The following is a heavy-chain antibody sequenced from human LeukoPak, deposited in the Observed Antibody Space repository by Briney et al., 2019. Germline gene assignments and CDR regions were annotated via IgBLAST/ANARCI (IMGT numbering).Heavy chain of an antibody. CDR2: ISGTSTTI. J-gene: IGHJ6*03. V-gene: IGHV3-48*01. Sequence: AGGSLRLSCAASGFTFSRYTMNWVRQAPGKGPEWISYISGTSTTIHYADSVKGRFTISRDNAKNSLYLQMNSLRAEDTAVYYCARDTLGVYYYYMDVWGKGTTVTVSS. CDR1: GFTFSRYT. CDR3: ARDTLGVYYYYMDV. D-gene: IGHD3-16*01.